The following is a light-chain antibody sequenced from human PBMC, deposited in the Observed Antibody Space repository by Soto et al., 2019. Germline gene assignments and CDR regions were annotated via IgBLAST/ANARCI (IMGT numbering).Light chain of an antibody. CDR1: QSVYINS. CDR3: QQYGASPLT. V-gene: IGKV3-20*01. CDR2: GAA. J-gene: IGKJ3*01. Sequence: EIVLTQSPGTLSLSPGESATLSCRASQSVYINSLAWYQQKPGQPPRLLIYGAATRASDVPDRFSGSGSGADFALTITRLEPEDFAVYYCQQYGASPLTFGPGTRVD.